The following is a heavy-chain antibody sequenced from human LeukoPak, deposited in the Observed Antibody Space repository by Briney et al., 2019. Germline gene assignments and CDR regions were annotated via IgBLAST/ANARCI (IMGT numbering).Heavy chain of an antibody. Sequence: PGRSLRLSCAASGVTFDDYAMHWVRQAPGKGLEWVSGISWNSGSIGYADSVKGRFTISRDNAKNSLYLQMNSLRAEDTALYYCVKDRAVRFGYGAFDIWGQGTMVTVSS. V-gene: IGHV3-9*01. J-gene: IGHJ3*02. CDR1: GVTFDDYA. D-gene: IGHD3-10*01. CDR2: ISWNSGSI. CDR3: VKDRAVRFGYGAFDI.